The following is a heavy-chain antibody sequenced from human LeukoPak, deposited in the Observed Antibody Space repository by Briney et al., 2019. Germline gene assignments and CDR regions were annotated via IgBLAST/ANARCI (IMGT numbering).Heavy chain of an antibody. V-gene: IGHV3-15*01. CDR1: GLTFSNVW. D-gene: IGHD3-10*01. Sequence: GGSLRLSCVVSGLTFSNVWMSWVRQAPGKGLEWVGRIKSKTHGGTTDYAAPVYGRFTVSRDDSKNTLYLQMNSLKTEDTAVYYCARDGSGSYYPDYWGQGTLVTVSS. CDR2: IKSKTHGGTT. CDR3: ARDGSGSYYPDY. J-gene: IGHJ4*02.